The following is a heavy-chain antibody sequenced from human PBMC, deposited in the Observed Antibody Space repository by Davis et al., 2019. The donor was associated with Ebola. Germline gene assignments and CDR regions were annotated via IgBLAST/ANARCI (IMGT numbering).Heavy chain of an antibody. D-gene: IGHD2-15*01. Sequence: ASVKVSCKASGYTFTTYGISWVRQAPGQGLEWMGWINPKNANANYAQNLQGRVTMTTDASTSTAYMELRSLRSDDTAVYYCARAGSFYDYMDVWGKGTTVTVSS. CDR1: GYTFTTYG. V-gene: IGHV1-18*01. CDR2: INPKNANA. J-gene: IGHJ6*03. CDR3: ARAGSFYDYMDV.